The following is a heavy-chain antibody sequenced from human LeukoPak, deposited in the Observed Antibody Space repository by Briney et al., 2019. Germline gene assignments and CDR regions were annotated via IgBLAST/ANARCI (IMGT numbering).Heavy chain of an antibody. CDR3: ARDLVTVTKGFDI. Sequence: SETLFLTCTVSGGSISSYYWSWIRQPPGRGLEWIGYTHYSGSTNYNPSLKSRVTISIDTSKNQFSLKLRSVTAADTAVYYCARDLVTVTKGFDIWGQGTMVSVSS. J-gene: IGHJ3*02. D-gene: IGHD4-17*01. V-gene: IGHV4-59*01. CDR1: GGSISSYY. CDR2: THYSGST.